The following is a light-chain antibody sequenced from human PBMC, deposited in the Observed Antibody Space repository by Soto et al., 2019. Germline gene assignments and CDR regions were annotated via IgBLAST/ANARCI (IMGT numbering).Light chain of an antibody. Sequence: DIQLTQSPSFLSASVGDRVTITCWASQGISDRLAWYQQRPGKAPNLLIHSASSLQSGVPLRFSGSGSGTEFTLTISSLQPADFATYYCQQRDGYPITFGQGTRLEMK. J-gene: IGKJ5*01. CDR1: QGISDR. CDR3: QQRDGYPIT. CDR2: SAS. V-gene: IGKV1-9*01.